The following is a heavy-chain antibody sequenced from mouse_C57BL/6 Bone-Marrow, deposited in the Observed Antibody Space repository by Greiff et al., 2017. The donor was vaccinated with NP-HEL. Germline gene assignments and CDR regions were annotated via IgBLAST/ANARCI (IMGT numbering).Heavy chain of an antibody. CDR3: ARSLAY. Sequence: QVQLQQPGAELVRPGSSVKLSCKASGYTFTSYWMHWVKQRPIQGLEWIGNIDPSDSDTHYNQKFKDKATLTVDTSSSTAYMQLSSLTSEDSAVYYCARSLAYWGQGTLVTVSA. CDR2: IDPSDSDT. V-gene: IGHV1-52*01. J-gene: IGHJ3*01. CDR1: GYTFTSYW.